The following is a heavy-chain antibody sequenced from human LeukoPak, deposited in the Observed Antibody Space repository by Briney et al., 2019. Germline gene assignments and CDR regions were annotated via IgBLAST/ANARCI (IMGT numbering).Heavy chain of an antibody. CDR3: AELGITMIGGV. CDR1: GFTFSSYE. D-gene: IGHD3-10*02. CDR2: ISSSGSTI. Sequence: WGSLRLSCAASGFTFSSYEMIWVRQAPGKGLEWVSYISSSGSTIYYADSVKGRFTISRDNAKNSLYLQMNSLRAEDTAVYYCAELGITMIGGVWGKGTTVSISS. J-gene: IGHJ6*04. V-gene: IGHV3-48*03.